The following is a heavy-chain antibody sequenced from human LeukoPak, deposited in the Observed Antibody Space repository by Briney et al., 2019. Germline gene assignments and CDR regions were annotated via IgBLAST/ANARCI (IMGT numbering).Heavy chain of an antibody. Sequence: KSSETLSLTCTVSGYSISSGYYWGWIRQPPGKGLEWIGSIYHSGSTYYNPSLKSRVTISVDTSKNQFSLKLSSVTAADTAVYYCAREYNWNYGYYYYYYMDVWGKGTTVTVSS. CDR3: AREYNWNYGYYYYYYMDV. V-gene: IGHV4-38-2*02. D-gene: IGHD1-7*01. J-gene: IGHJ6*03. CDR2: IYHSGST. CDR1: GYSISSGYY.